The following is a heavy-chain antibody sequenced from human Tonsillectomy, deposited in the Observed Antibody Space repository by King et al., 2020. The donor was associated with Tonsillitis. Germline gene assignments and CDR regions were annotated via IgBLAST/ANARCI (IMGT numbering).Heavy chain of an antibody. CDR3: VRDSGSSTLTNPGAFDI. CDR1: GFQFSGYA. Sequence: VQLVESGGGVVQPGRSLRLSCAASGFQFSGYAIHWVRQAPGKGPEWVAAISKDGRNKYYADSVKGRFTISRDNSKNTLYLQMNSLRPEDTAVYYCVRDSGSSTLTNPGAFDIWGQGTMVTVSS. D-gene: IGHD1-14*01. J-gene: IGHJ3*02. V-gene: IGHV3-30*01. CDR2: ISKDGRNK.